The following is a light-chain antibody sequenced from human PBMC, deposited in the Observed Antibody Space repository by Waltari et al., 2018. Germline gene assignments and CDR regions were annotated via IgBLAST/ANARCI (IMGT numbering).Light chain of an antibody. CDR1: QDIRND. V-gene: IGKV1-6*01. J-gene: IGKJ1*01. CDR2: AAS. Sequence: AIQMTQSPSSLSASVGDRIPITCRASQDIRNDVGWYQQKPGEAPKLLIYAASILQSGVPSNFSGSGSGTDFTLTISSLQPEDFATYYCLQDYNYPRTFGQGTKVEIK. CDR3: LQDYNYPRT.